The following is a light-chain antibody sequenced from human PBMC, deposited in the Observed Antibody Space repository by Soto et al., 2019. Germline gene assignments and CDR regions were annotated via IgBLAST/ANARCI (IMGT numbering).Light chain of an antibody. CDR2: GAS. CDR1: QSVSSN. V-gene: IGKV3-15*01. Sequence: EVGRTQSPATVSLSLVDIAPLSFGASQSVSSNLAWYQQKPGQAPRLLIYGASTRATGIPARFSGSGSGTEFTLTISSLQSEDFAVYSCQQYNNWPLTFGGGTKVDI. CDR3: QQYNNWPLT. J-gene: IGKJ4*01.